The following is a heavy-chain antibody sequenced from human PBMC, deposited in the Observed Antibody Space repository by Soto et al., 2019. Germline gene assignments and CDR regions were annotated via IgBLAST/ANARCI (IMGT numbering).Heavy chain of an antibody. Sequence: EVQLVESGGGLVQPGGSLRLSCAASGFTFSRYWMHWVRQVPGKGLVWVSRINGDGSSTTYVDSVKGRFTISRDNAKNTVDLQMYSLRAEDTAVYYCARGSGVADYWGQGILVTVSS. V-gene: IGHV3-74*01. CDR2: INGDGSST. CDR3: ARGSGVADY. CDR1: GFTFSRYW. D-gene: IGHD3-10*01. J-gene: IGHJ4*02.